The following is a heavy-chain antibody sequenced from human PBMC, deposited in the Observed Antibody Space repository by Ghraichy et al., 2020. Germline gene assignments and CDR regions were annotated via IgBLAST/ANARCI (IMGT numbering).Heavy chain of an antibody. V-gene: IGHV4-61*01. CDR2: IYYVGAA. Sequence: SETLSLTCTVSGGSVRDGNYYWSWIRQPPGKGLEWIGTIYYVGAATYNPSLKSRVAISVDTYKNQFSLSLTSVTAADTATYYCASNATGERWFDPWGQGTLVIVSS. D-gene: IGHD7-27*01. CDR1: GGSVRDGNYY. CDR3: ASNATGERWFDP. J-gene: IGHJ5*02.